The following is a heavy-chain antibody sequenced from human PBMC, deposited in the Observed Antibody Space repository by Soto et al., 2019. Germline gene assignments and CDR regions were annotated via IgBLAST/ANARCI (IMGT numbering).Heavy chain of an antibody. CDR1: GASISSAY. D-gene: IGHD4-17*01. Sequence: SETLSLTCTVSGASISSAYWSWIRQTPGKGLEWIGYIYNSENTNYNPSLKSRVTISADTSKNQFSLKLNSVTAADTAVYYCARSQTTVTSYDYWGQGTLVTVSS. CDR2: IYNSENT. CDR3: ARSQTTVTSYDY. V-gene: IGHV4-4*09. J-gene: IGHJ4*02.